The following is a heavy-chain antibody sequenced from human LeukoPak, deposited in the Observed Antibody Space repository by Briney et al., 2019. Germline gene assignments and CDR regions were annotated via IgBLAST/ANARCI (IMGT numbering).Heavy chain of an antibody. Sequence: TSSETLSLTCAVYGGSFSGYYWSWIRQPPGKGLEWIGEINHSGSTNYNPSLKSRVTISVDTSKNQFSLKLSSVTAADTAVYYCAGGGYWGQGTLVTVSS. CDR2: INHSGST. CDR1: GGSFSGYY. J-gene: IGHJ4*02. CDR3: AGGGY. V-gene: IGHV4-34*01.